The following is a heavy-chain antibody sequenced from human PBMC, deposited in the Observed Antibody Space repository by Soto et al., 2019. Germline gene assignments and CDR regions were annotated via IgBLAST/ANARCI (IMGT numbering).Heavy chain of an antibody. V-gene: IGHV3-30*18. CDR3: AKDLPADFWSGYYRAVYYYYGMDV. D-gene: IGHD3-3*01. J-gene: IGHJ6*02. CDR1: GFTFSSYG. Sequence: PGGSLRLSCAASGFTFSSYGMHWVRQAPGKGLEWVAVISYDGSNKYYADFVKGRFTISRDNSKNTLYLQMNSLRAEDTAVYYCAKDLPADFWSGYYRAVYYYYGMDVWGQGTTVTVSS. CDR2: ISYDGSNK.